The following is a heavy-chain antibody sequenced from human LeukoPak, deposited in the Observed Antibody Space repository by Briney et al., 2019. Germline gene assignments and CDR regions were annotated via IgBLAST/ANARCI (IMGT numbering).Heavy chain of an antibody. Sequence: PGGSLRLSCAASGFTFSTYWMHWVRHAPGTGLVWVSLINSDGSSTNYADSVKGRFTISRDNSKSTLYLQMNSLRAEDTALYYCAQRQGHAFDNWGQGTLVTVSS. J-gene: IGHJ4*02. V-gene: IGHV3-74*01. CDR1: GFTFSTYW. CDR3: AQRQGHAFDN. CDR2: INSDGSST.